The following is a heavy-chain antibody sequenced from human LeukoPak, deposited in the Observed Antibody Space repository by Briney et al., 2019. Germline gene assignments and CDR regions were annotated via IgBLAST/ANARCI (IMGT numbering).Heavy chain of an antibody. CDR3: ARDRGSSGWYIYFQH. CDR1: GFTFSSYA. D-gene: IGHD6-19*01. CDR2: ISGSGGST. Sequence: AGGSLRLSCAASGFTFSSYAMSWVRQAPGKGLEWVSAISGSGGSTYYADSVKGRFTISRDNSKNSLYLQMNSLRAEDTAVYYCARDRGSSGWYIYFQHWGQGTLVTVSS. J-gene: IGHJ1*01. V-gene: IGHV3-23*01.